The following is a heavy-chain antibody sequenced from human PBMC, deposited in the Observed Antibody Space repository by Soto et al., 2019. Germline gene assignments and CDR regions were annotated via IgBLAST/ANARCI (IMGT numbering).Heavy chain of an antibody. CDR3: ATAARPNYYYGMDV. V-gene: IGHV3-23*01. CDR2: ISGSGGIT. CDR1: GFTFSSYA. D-gene: IGHD6-6*01. Sequence: EVQLLESGGGLVQPGGSLRLSCAASGFTFSSYAMSWVRQAPGKGLEWVSAISGSGGITYYADSVKGRFTISRDNSKNPLYLQMNSLRAEDTAVYYCATAARPNYYYGMDVWGQGTTVTVSS. J-gene: IGHJ6*02.